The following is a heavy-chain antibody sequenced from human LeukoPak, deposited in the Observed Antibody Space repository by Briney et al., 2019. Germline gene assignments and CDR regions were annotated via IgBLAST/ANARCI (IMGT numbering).Heavy chain of an antibody. CDR2: INPNSGGT. D-gene: IGHD6-6*01. Sequence: ASVKVSCKASGYTFTGCYMHWVRQAPGQGLEWMGWINPNSGGTNYAQKFQGRVTMTRDTSISTAHMELSRLRSDDTAVYYCARDYSSSGFDYWGQGTLVTVSS. CDR1: GYTFTGCY. V-gene: IGHV1-2*02. CDR3: ARDYSSSGFDY. J-gene: IGHJ4*02.